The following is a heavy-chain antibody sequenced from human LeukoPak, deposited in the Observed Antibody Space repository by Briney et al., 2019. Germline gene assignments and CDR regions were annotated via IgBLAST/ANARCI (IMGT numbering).Heavy chain of an antibody. D-gene: IGHD3-3*01. Sequence: PGGSLRLSCAASGFTFSSYSMHWVRQAPGKGLEWVSSISSSSSYIYYADSVKGRFSISRDNAKNSLYLQMNSLRAEDTAVYYCARDRDFRVVSDAFDIWGQGTMVTVSS. J-gene: IGHJ3*02. CDR1: GFTFSSYS. CDR3: ARDRDFRVVSDAFDI. V-gene: IGHV3-21*01. CDR2: ISSSSSYI.